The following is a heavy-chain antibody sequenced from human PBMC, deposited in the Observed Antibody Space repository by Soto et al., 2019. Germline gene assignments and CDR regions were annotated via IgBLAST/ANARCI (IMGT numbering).Heavy chain of an antibody. CDR3: ANSRVSMVRGLIIIPNY. Sequence: VGSLRLSCAASGFPFTGYAMSWVRQAPGKGLEWVSAISGHGDATFYADSVKGRFTISRDNSKNTLYLHMNSLRAEDTALYYCANSRVSMVRGLIIIPNYWGQGTLVTVSS. CDR1: GFPFTGYA. D-gene: IGHD3-10*01. J-gene: IGHJ4*02. V-gene: IGHV3-23*01. CDR2: ISGHGDAT.